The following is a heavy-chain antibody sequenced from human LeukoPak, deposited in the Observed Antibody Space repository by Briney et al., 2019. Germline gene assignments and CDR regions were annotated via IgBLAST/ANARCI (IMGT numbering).Heavy chain of an antibody. J-gene: IGHJ3*02. CDR3: IRGAIRVSGIDAFDI. D-gene: IGHD5/OR15-5a*01. Sequence: PGGSLRLSCAASGFTFRDYDMHWVRQVPGKGLEWVSAIGIRDDTHYPDSVKGRVTISRDNAKNSLYLQLNTVRDGDTAMYYCIRGAIRVSGIDAFDIWGQGTMVTVSS. V-gene: IGHV3-13*01. CDR2: IGIRDDT. CDR1: GFTFRDYD.